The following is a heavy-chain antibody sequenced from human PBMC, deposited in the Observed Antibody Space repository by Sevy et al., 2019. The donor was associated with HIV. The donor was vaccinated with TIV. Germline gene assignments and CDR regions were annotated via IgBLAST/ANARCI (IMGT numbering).Heavy chain of an antibody. Sequence: GGSLRLSCAASGFTFSDYYMSWIRQAPGKGLEWVSYISSSSSYTNYADSVKGRFTISRDNAKNSLYLQMNSLRAEDTAVYYCARSSLDLRFFGVAITGGGFDYWGQGTLVTVSS. V-gene: IGHV3-11*06. D-gene: IGHD3-3*01. CDR1: GFTFSDYY. CDR3: ARSSLDLRFFGVAITGGGFDY. CDR2: ISSSSSYT. J-gene: IGHJ4*02.